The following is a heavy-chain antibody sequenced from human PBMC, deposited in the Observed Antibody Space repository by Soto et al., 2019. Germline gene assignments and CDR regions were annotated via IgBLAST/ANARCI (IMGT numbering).Heavy chain of an antibody. CDR3: AAQPGIAAAGSFDY. J-gene: IGHJ4*02. V-gene: IGHV4-31*03. Sequence: QVQLQESGPGLVKPSQTLSLTCTVSGGSISSGGYYWSWLRQHPGKGLEWIGYIYYNGSTYYNPSLKARVTITVDTSKNQCSLKLSSVTAADTAVSYCAAQPGIAAAGSFDYWGQGTLVTVSS. D-gene: IGHD6-13*01. CDR2: IYYNGST. CDR1: GGSISSGGYY.